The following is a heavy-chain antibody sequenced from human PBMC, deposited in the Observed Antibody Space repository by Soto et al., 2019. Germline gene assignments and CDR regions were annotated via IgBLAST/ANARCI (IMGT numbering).Heavy chain of an antibody. D-gene: IGHD1-26*01. Sequence: QVQLVQSGAEVKKPGASVKVSCKASGFTFNNYFFHWVRQAPRQGLEWMGIISPYDGSTNYEQSLQDRVTMTSDTSTSTVYMELSSLRSEDTAVYYCARGDGRGSTGFYYYYGMDVWGHGTTVTVSS. CDR1: GFTFNNYF. CDR3: ARGDGRGSTGFYYYYGMDV. CDR2: ISPYDGST. V-gene: IGHV1-46*02. J-gene: IGHJ6*02.